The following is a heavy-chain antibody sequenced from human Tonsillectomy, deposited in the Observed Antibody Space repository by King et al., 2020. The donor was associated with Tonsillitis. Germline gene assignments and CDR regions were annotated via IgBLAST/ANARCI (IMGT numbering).Heavy chain of an antibody. J-gene: IGHJ6*02. CDR3: AKDSGYDFWSDHYYYGMDV. CDR1: GFTFSSYA. D-gene: IGHD3-3*01. V-gene: IGHV3-23*04. Sequence: VQLVESGGGLVQPGGSLRLSCAASGFTFSSYAMSWVRQAPGKGLEWVSAISGSGGSTYYADSVKGRFTISRDNSKNTLYLQMNSLRAEDTAVYYCAKDSGYDFWSDHYYYGMDVWGQGTTVTVSS. CDR2: ISGSGGST.